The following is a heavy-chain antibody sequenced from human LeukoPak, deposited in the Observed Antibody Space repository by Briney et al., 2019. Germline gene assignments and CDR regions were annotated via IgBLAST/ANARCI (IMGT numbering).Heavy chain of an antibody. D-gene: IGHD2-2*01. CDR3: ARDPTSSTSHPLEPYYYYYYMDV. V-gene: IGHV3-33*01. Sequence: GGSLRLSCAASGFTFSSYGMHWVRQAPGKGLEWVAVIWYDGSNKYYADSVKGRFTISRDNSKNTLYLQMNSLRAEDTAVYYCARDPTSSTSHPLEPYYYYYYMDVWGKGTTVTVSS. CDR2: IWYDGSNK. J-gene: IGHJ6*03. CDR1: GFTFSSYG.